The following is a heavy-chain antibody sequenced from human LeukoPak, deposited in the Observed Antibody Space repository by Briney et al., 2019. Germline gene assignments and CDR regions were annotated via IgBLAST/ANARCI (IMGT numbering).Heavy chain of an antibody. Sequence: ASVKVSCKASVGTFSSYAISWVRQAPGQGLEWMGRIIPIFGTANYAQKFQGRVTITTDESTSTAYMELSSLRSEDAAVYYCARDPSYYEDGDYWGQRTLVTVSS. V-gene: IGHV1-69*05. CDR3: ARDPSYYEDGDY. CDR1: VGTFSSYA. CDR2: IIPIFGTA. J-gene: IGHJ4*02. D-gene: IGHD3-22*01.